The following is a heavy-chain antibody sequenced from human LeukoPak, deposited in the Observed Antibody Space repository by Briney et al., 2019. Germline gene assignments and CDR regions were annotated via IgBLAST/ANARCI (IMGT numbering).Heavy chain of an antibody. J-gene: IGHJ4*02. CDR1: GGSVSSGNYY. CDR3: AASYISGFPEIDY. D-gene: IGHD6-19*01. CDR2: VYYSGST. Sequence: SETLSLTCTVSGGSVSSGNYYWSWIRQPPGKGLEWIGYVYYSGSTKYNPSLKGRVTISGDTSKNQFCLKVSSVTAADTAVYYCAASYISGFPEIDYWGQGTLVTVSS. V-gene: IGHV4-61*01.